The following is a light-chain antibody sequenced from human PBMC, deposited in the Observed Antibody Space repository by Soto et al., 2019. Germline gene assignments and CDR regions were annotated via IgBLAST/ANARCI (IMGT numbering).Light chain of an antibody. V-gene: IGLV2-14*01. CDR3: GSYTSSSTPYV. J-gene: IGLJ1*01. CDR2: DVR. CDR1: SSDIGSYNY. Sequence: QSVLTQPASVSGSPGQSITISCTGTSSDIGSYNYVSWYQQHPGKVPKLMIYDVRNRPSGVSNRFSGSKSGNTASLTISGLQVEDEADYYCGSYTSSSTPYVFGPGTQLTVL.